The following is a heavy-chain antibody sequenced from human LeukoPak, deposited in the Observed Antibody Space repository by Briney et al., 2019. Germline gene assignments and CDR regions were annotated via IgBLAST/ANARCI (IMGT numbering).Heavy chain of an antibody. CDR3: ASGGGYSYGLDDYYYYMDV. CDR2: ITSSSSYI. V-gene: IGHV3-21*01. Sequence: PGGSLRLSCAASGFTFSSYSMNWVRQAPGKGLEWVSSITSSSSYIYYADSVKGRFTTSRDNAKNSLYLQMNSLRAEDTAVYHCASGGGYSYGLDDYYYYMDVWGKGTTVSVSS. D-gene: IGHD5-18*01. CDR1: GFTFSSYS. J-gene: IGHJ6*03.